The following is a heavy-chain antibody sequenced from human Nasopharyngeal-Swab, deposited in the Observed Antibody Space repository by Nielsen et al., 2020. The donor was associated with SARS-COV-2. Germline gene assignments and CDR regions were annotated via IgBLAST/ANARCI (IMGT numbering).Heavy chain of an antibody. D-gene: IGHD6-19*01. CDR1: GFTFSDYY. CDR3: ARDPPGYSSGWYWDYYYGMDV. V-gene: IGHV3-11*05. CDR2: ISSSSSYT. Sequence: GESLKISCAASGFTFSDYYMSWIRQAPGKGLEWVSYISSSSSYTNYADSVKGRFTISRDNAKNSLYLQMNSLRAEDTAVYYCARDPPGYSSGWYWDYYYGMDVWGQGTTVTVSS. J-gene: IGHJ6*02.